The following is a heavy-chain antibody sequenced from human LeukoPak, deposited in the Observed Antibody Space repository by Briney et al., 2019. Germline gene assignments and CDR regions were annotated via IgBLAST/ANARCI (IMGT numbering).Heavy chain of an antibody. Sequence: PGGSLRLSCAASGFTFSSYSMNWVRQAPGKGLEWGSSISSSSSYIYYADSVKGRFTISRDNAKNSLYLQMNSLRAEDTAVYYCARDGETYCGGDCYSSYWGQGTLVTVSS. CDR1: GFTFSSYS. D-gene: IGHD2-21*02. CDR2: ISSSSSYI. CDR3: ARDGETYCGGDCYSSY. V-gene: IGHV3-21*01. J-gene: IGHJ4*02.